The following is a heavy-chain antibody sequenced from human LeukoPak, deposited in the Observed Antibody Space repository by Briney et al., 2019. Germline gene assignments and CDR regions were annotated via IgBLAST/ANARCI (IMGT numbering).Heavy chain of an antibody. V-gene: IGHV1-69*13. Sequence: SVKVSCKASGGTFSSYAISWVRQAPGQGLEWMGGIIPIFGTANYAQKFQGRVTITADESTSTAYMELSSLRSEDTAVYYCARSKVVAATYVNRKYNWFDPWGQGTLVTVSS. CDR3: ARSKVVAATYVNRKYNWFDP. CDR2: IIPIFGTA. CDR1: GGTFSSYA. D-gene: IGHD2-15*01. J-gene: IGHJ5*02.